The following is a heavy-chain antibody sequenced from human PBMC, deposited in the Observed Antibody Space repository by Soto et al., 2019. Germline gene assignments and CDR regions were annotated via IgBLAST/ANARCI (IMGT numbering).Heavy chain of an antibody. D-gene: IGHD3-16*01. CDR2: SSNRARSYTT. V-gene: IGHV3-72*01. J-gene: IGHJ3*02. CDR1: GFTFSDDY. Sequence: EVQLVESGGGLVQPGGSLRLSCAAFGFTFSDDYMDWVRQAPGKGLEWVGRSSNRARSYTTEYAASVKGRFTISRDESKYSLYLEMNSLKTEDTAVHYCARVMTTFTKDALDIWGQGTMVTVSS. CDR3: ARVMTTFTKDALDI.